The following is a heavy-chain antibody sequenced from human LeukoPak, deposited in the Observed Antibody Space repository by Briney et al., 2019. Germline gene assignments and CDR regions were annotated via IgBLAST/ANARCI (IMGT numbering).Heavy chain of an antibody. CDR2: NYYSGST. J-gene: IGHJ6*02. Sequence: SETLSLTCTVSGGSISSGDYYWSWIRQPPGKGLEWIGYNYYSGSTYYNPSLKSRVTISVDTSKNQFSLKLSSVTAADTAVYYCARALTGDVDYTPFYYYYYGMDVWGQGTTVTVSS. CDR3: ARALTGDVDYTPFYYYYYGMDV. D-gene: IGHD4-17*01. V-gene: IGHV4-30-4*01. CDR1: GGSISSGDYY.